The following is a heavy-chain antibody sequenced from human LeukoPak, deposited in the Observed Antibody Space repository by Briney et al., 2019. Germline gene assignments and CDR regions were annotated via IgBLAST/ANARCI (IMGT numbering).Heavy chain of an antibody. CDR1: GFTFSSYA. CDR3: ARGPGIQHPQFGY. J-gene: IGHJ4*02. V-gene: IGHV3-64*01. CDR2: ISSNGGST. D-gene: IGHD5-18*01. Sequence: HPGGSLRLSCAASGFTFSSYAMHWVRQAPGKGLEYVSAISSNGGSTYYANSVKGRFTISRDNSKNTLYLQMGSLRAEDMAVYYCARGPGIQHPQFGYWGQGTLVTVSS.